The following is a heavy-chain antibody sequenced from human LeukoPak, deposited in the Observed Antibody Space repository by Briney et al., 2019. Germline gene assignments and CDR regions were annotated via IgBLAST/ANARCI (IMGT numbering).Heavy chain of an antibody. J-gene: IGHJ4*02. CDR2: ISGNGGST. D-gene: IGHD3-22*01. CDR3: AKNYDSRLYSDLDY. Sequence: GGSLRLSCAASGFTFSSYAMTWVRQAPGRGLEWVSAISGNGGSTYYADSVRGRFTISRDNSKNTLYLQMNSLRAEDTAVYYCAKNYDSRLYSDLDYWGQGTLVTVSS. CDR1: GFTFSSYA. V-gene: IGHV3-23*01.